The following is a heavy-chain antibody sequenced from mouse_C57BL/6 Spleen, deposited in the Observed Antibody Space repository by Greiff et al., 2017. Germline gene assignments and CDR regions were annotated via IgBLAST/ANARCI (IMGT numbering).Heavy chain of an antibody. CDR1: GYAFSSYW. V-gene: IGHV1-80*01. CDR2: IYPGDGDT. J-gene: IGHJ1*03. Sequence: QVQLQQSGAELVKPGASVKISCKASGYAFSSYWMNWVKQRPGKGLEWIGQIYPGDGDTNYNGKFKGKATLTADKSSSTAYMELSSLTSEDAAVYFCARDNYDSSYVWYFDVWGTGTTVTVSS. D-gene: IGHD1-1*01. CDR3: ARDNYDSSYVWYFDV.